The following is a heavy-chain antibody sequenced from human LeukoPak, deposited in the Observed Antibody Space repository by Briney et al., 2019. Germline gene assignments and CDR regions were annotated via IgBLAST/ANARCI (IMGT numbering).Heavy chain of an antibody. CDR1: GGTFSSYA. Sequence: ASVKVSCKASGGTFSSYAISWVRQAPGQGLEWMGGIIPIFGTANYAQKFQGRVTITTDESTSTAYMGLSSLRSEDTAVYYCATSSGYYYFDYWGQGTLVTVSS. CDR3: ATSSGYYYFDY. V-gene: IGHV1-69*05. D-gene: IGHD3-22*01. J-gene: IGHJ4*02. CDR2: IIPIFGTA.